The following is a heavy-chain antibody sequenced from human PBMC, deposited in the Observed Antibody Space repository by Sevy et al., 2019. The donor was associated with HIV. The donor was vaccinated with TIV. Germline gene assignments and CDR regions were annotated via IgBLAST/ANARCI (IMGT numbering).Heavy chain of an antibody. CDR2: ISHDGRNNK. CDR1: GFTFSEYG. J-gene: IGHJ4*02. CDR3: ARDRGEILSSAFNY. D-gene: IGHD3-10*01. Sequence: GGSLRLSCAASGFTFSEYGMHWVRQAPGKGLEWVAVISHDGRNNKYNADSVKGRFTISRDNSKNTLYLQMNSLRAKDTAIYYCARDRGEILSSAFNYWGQGTLVTVSS. V-gene: IGHV3-30*04.